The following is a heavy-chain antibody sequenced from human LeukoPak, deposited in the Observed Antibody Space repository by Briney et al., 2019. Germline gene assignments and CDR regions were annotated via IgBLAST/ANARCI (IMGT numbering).Heavy chain of an antibody. Sequence: GASVKVSCKASGYTFTSYYMHWVRQAPGQGLEWMGIINPSGGSTSYAQNFQGRVTMTRDTSTSTVYMELSSLRTEDTAVYYCASEGGESSSGYHLLGFDPWGQGTLVTVSS. CDR3: ASEGGESSSGYHLLGFDP. J-gene: IGHJ5*02. V-gene: IGHV1-46*03. CDR2: INPSGGST. CDR1: GYTFTSYY. D-gene: IGHD6-13*01.